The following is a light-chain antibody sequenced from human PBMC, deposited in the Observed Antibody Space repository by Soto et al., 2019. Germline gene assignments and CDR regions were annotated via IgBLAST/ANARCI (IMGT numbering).Light chain of an antibody. V-gene: IGKV3-20*01. J-gene: IGKJ1*01. CDR2: GAS. CDR3: QQYGSSPRT. Sequence: PCARVTITCRASQSISSWLAWYQQKPGKAPKLLIYGASSRATGIPDRFSGSGSGTDFTLTISRLEPEDFAVYYCQQYGSSPRTFGQGTKVDIK. CDR1: QSISSW.